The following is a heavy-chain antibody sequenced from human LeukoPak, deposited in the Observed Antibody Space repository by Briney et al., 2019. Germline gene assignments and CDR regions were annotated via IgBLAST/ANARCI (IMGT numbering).Heavy chain of an antibody. J-gene: IGHJ4*02. CDR3: ARHVHSGWYWVY. CDR1: GDSISSSTYY. CDR2: FSYGGNT. D-gene: IGHD6-19*01. V-gene: IGHV4-39*01. Sequence: SETLSLTCTVSGDSISSSTYYWAWIRQPPGKGLEWIGSFSYGGNTYYKSSLKSGLTISVDTSKNQFSLKLGSVTAADTSVYYCARHVHSGWYWVYWGQGTLVTVSS.